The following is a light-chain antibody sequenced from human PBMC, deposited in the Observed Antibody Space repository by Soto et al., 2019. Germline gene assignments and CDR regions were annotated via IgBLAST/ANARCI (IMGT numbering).Light chain of an antibody. CDR3: QQRSSWRVT. V-gene: IGKV3-11*01. CDR2: DAS. CDR1: QSVSTF. Sequence: EIVLTQFPATLSLSPGERATLSCRASQSVSTFLAWYQQKPGQAPRLVVYDASKRATGIPARFSGSGSGTDFTLTISCLEPEDFAVYYCQQRSSWRVTFGGGTKVEIK. J-gene: IGKJ4*01.